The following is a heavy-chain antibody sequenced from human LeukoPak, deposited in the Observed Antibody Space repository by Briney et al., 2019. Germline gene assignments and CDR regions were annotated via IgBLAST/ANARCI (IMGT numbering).Heavy chain of an antibody. V-gene: IGHV3-30*03. CDR2: ISYDGSNK. J-gene: IGHJ4*02. D-gene: IGHD6-6*01. Sequence: GGSLRLPCAASGFTFSNYGMHWVRQAPGKGLEGVVVISYDGSNKYYADSVKGRFTISRDNAKNSLYLQMNSLRAEDTAVYYWARCSGVFGSSGYWGQGTLVTVSS. CDR1: GFTFSNYG. CDR3: ARCSGVFGSSGY.